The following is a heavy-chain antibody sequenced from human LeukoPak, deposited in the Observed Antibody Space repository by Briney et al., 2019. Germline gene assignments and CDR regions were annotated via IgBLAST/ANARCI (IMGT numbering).Heavy chain of an antibody. Sequence: PSETLSLTRAVSGYSISSGYYWGWIRQPPGKGLEWIGSIYHSGSTYYNPSLKSRVTISVDTSKNQFSLKLSSVTAADTAVYYCASSLWFGELNWFDPWGQGTLVTVSS. CDR3: ASSLWFGELNWFDP. J-gene: IGHJ5*02. CDR1: GYSISSGYY. D-gene: IGHD3-10*01. CDR2: IYHSGST. V-gene: IGHV4-38-2*01.